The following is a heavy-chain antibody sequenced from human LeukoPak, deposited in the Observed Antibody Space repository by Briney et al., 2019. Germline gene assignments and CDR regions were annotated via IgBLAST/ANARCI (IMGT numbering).Heavy chain of an antibody. CDR3: ARVVDYGSGSYYEYYFDY. CDR1: GGSISSCY. Sequence: SETLSLTCTVSGGSISSCYWSWIRQPAGKGLEWIGRIYTSGSTNYNPSLKSRVTMSVDTSKNQFSLKLSSVTAADTAVYYCARVVDYGSGSYYEYYFDYWGQGTLVTVSS. V-gene: IGHV4-4*07. D-gene: IGHD3-10*01. CDR2: IYTSGST. J-gene: IGHJ4*02.